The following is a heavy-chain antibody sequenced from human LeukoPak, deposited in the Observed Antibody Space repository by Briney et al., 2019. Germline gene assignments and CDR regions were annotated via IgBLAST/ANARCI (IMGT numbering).Heavy chain of an antibody. D-gene: IGHD5-24*01. J-gene: IGHJ4*02. CDR1: GFTFSSDS. Sequence: GGSLRLSCAASGFTFSSDSMSWVRQAPGKGLEWVSRITASGGTYYGNSIKGRFTISRDNSKNTLYLQMNSLRAEDTAIYYCTKRARDVDYWGQGTLVTVSA. CDR2: ITASGGT. V-gene: IGHV3-23*01. CDR3: TKRARDVDY.